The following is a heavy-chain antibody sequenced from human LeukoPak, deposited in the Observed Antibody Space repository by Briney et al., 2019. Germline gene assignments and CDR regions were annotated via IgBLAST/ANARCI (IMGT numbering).Heavy chain of an antibody. Sequence: GGSLRLSCAVSGFTFSDHYMDWVRQAPGKGLEWVGRTRNKANSYTTEYAASVKGRFSISRDDSKNSLYLQMNSLRAEDTAVYYCAELGITMIGGVWGKGTTVTISS. CDR3: AELGITMIGGV. CDR1: GFTFSDHY. D-gene: IGHD3-10*02. V-gene: IGHV3-72*01. CDR2: TRNKANSYTT. J-gene: IGHJ6*04.